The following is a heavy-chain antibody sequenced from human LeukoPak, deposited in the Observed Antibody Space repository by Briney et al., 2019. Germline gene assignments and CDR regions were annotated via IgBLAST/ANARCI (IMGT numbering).Heavy chain of an antibody. CDR1: GFTFSSYA. V-gene: IGHV3-23*01. J-gene: IGHJ4*02. D-gene: IGHD3-16*02. CDR2: ISGSGSST. Sequence: GGSLRLSCAASGFTFSSYAMSWVRQAPGKGLEWVSAISGSGSSTYYADSVKGRFTISRDNSKNTLYLQMNSLRAEDTAVYYCASWVYDYVWGSYRTFDYLGQGTLVTVSS. CDR3: ASWVYDYVWGSYRTFDY.